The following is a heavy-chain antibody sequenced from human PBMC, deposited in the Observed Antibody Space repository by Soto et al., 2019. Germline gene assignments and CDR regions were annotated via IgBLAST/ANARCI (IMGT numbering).Heavy chain of an antibody. CDR2: IYHSWST. Sequence: LXLPCAVYRRSIGSGGYSWYWIRQPPGKGLEWIGYIYHSWSTYYNPSLKSRVTISVDRSKNQFSLKLSSVTAADTAVYYCARAEIHYYGSGYDWFDSWGQGTLVTVSS. D-gene: IGHD3-10*01. J-gene: IGHJ5*01. V-gene: IGHV4-30-2*01. CDR3: ARAEIHYYGSGYDWFDS. CDR1: RRSIGSGGYS.